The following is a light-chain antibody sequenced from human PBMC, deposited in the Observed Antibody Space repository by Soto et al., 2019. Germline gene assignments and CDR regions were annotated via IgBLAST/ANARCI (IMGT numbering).Light chain of an antibody. CDR2: TNN. CDR1: TSNIGSKT. V-gene: IGLV1-44*01. J-gene: IGLJ2*01. CDR3: APWDDSLPAV. Sequence: QSVLTQPPSASGTPGQRVTISCSGSTSNIGSKTVSWYQQLPGSAPKVLIYTNNERPSEVPDRFSGSKSGTSASLAIIGLQSVHAAAYYCAPWDDSLPAVLGGGTK.